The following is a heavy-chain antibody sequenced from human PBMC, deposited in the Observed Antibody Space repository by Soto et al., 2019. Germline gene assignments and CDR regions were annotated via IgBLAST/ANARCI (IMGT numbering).Heavy chain of an antibody. D-gene: IGHD3-10*01. CDR2: FDPEDGET. CDR1: VYTFTSYG. CDR3: ATSLGGGGAFDI. J-gene: IGHJ3*02. Sequence: GASVKVSCKASVYTFTSYGISWVRQAPGQGLEWMGGFDPEDGETIYAQKFQGRVTMTEDTSTDTAYMELSSLRSEDTAVYYCATSLGGGGAFDIWGQGTMVTV. V-gene: IGHV1-24*01.